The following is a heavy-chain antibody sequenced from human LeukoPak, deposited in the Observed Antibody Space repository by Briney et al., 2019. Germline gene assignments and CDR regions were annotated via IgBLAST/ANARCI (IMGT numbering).Heavy chain of an antibody. V-gene: IGHV4-31*03. D-gene: IGHD5-24*01. Sequence: TSQTLSLTCTVSGGSISSGGYYWSWIRQHPGKGLEWIGYFYYSGSTYYNPSLKSRVTISVDTSKNQFSLKLSSVTAADTAVYYCAGQKSPDRRWLTCWGQGTLVTVSS. CDR1: GGSISSGGYY. J-gene: IGHJ4*02. CDR3: AGQKSPDRRWLTC. CDR2: FYYSGST.